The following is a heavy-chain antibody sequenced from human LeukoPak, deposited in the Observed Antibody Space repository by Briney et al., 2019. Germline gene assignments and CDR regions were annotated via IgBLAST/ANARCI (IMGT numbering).Heavy chain of an antibody. V-gene: IGHV4-59*06. Sequence: SETLSLTCTVSGGSISSYYWSWIRQHPGKGLEWIGYIYYSGSTYYNPSLKSRVTISVDTSKNQFSLKLSSVTAADTAVYYCARDGDDYGDNGDWFDPWGQGTLVTVSS. D-gene: IGHD4-17*01. CDR2: IYYSGST. CDR1: GGSISSYY. J-gene: IGHJ5*02. CDR3: ARDGDDYGDNGDWFDP.